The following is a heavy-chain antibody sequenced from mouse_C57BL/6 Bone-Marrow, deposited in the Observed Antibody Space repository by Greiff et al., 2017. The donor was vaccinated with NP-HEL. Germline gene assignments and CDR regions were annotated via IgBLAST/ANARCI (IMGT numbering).Heavy chain of an antibody. CDR3: ARHRGGDYYGSDWYFDV. V-gene: IGHV2-6-1*01. D-gene: IGHD1-1*01. J-gene: IGHJ1*03. CDR1: GFSLTSYG. CDR2: IWSDGST. Sequence: VKLQESGPGLVAPSQSLSITCTVSGFSLTSYGVHWVRQPPGKGLEWLVVIWSDGSTTYNSALKSRLSISKDNSKSQVFLKMNSLQTDDTAMYYCARHRGGDYYGSDWYFDVWGTGTTVTVSS.